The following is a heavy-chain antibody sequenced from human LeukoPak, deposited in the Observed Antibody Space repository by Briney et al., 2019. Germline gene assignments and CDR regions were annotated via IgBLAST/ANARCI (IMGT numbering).Heavy chain of an antibody. CDR3: ARGVGDLGDY. CDR1: GYTFTSYD. J-gene: IGHJ4*02. D-gene: IGHD3-16*01. V-gene: IGHV1-8*01. Sequence: GASVKVSCKASGYTFTSYDINWVRQAPGQGLEWMGWMSPNSGNTDYAQKFQGRGTMTRNTSISTAYMELSSLRSEDTAVYYCARGVGDLGDYWGQGTLVTVSS. CDR2: MSPNSGNT.